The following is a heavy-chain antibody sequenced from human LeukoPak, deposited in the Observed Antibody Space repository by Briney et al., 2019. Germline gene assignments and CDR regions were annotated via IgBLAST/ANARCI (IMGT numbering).Heavy chain of an antibody. CDR1: GGSISSYY. D-gene: IGHD2/OR15-2a*01. CDR3: AGRHPRNTVDF. CDR2: IYYSGST. V-gene: IGHV4-59*08. Sequence: PSETLSLTCTVSGGSISSYYWSWIRQPPGKGLEGMGYIYYSGSTNYNPSLKSRVTISVDTSKNQFSLKLSSVTAADTAVYYCAGRHPRNTVDFWGQGTLVTVSS. J-gene: IGHJ4*02.